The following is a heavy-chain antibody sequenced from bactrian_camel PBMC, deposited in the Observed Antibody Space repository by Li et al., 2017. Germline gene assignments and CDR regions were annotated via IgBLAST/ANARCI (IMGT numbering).Heavy chain of an antibody. J-gene: IGHJ4*01. D-gene: IGHD4*01. V-gene: IGHV3S61*01. Sequence: HVQLVESGGGSVQAGGSLKLSCVVSEYPYMRHCLGWFRQAPGEERDGVACIDSNEVAKYGDSVKGRFTISQDNGKNTLYLQLNSLKTEDTAVYYCVADQLLRVGDFELATQCAGIYNYWGRGTQVTVS. CDR2: IDSNEVA. CDR1: EYPYMRHC. CDR3: VADQLLRVGDFELATQCAGIYNY.